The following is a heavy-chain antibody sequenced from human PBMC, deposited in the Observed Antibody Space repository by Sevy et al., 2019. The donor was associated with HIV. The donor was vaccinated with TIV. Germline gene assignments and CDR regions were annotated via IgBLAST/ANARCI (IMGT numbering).Heavy chain of an antibody. CDR1: GYTFTSYD. CDR2: MNRNSSNT. Sequence: ASVKVSCKASGYTFTSYDINWVRQATGQGLEWMGWMNRNSSNTGYAQKFQGRVTMTRNTSISTAYTELSSLRSEDTAVYYCARTEPGIAAYGMDVWGQGTTVTVSS. J-gene: IGHJ6*02. D-gene: IGHD6-13*01. V-gene: IGHV1-8*01. CDR3: ARTEPGIAAYGMDV.